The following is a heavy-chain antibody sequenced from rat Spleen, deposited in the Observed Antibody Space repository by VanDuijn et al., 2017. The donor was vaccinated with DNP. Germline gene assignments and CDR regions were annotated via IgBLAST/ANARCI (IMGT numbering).Heavy chain of an antibody. V-gene: IGHV5-25*01. CDR1: GFTFSNYD. D-gene: IGHD1-2*01. CDR3: ARRDYYSSYYWYFDF. CDR2: IRTSGGST. J-gene: IGHJ1*01. Sequence: EVQLVESGGGLVQPGRSLKLSCAASGFTFSNYDMAWVRQAPTKGLEWVASIRTSGGSTYYRDSVKGRFTVPRDNAKSTLYLQMDSLRSEDTATYYCARRDYYSSYYWYFDFWGPGTMVTVSS.